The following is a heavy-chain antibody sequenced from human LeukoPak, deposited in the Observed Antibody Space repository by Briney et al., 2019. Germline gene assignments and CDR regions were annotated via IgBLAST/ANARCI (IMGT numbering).Heavy chain of an antibody. V-gene: IGHV4-34*01. CDR3: ARWSPKGGATDY. D-gene: IGHD1-26*01. CDR1: GGSFSGYY. CDR2: INHSGST. Sequence: SETLSLTCAVYGGSFSGYYWSWIRQPPGKGLEWIGEINHSGSTNYNPSLKSRVTISVDTSKNQFSLKLSSVTAADTAVYYCARWSPKGGATDYWGQGTLVTVSS. J-gene: IGHJ4*02.